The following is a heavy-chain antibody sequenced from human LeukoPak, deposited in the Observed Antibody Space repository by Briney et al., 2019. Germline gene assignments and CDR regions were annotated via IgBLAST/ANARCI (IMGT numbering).Heavy chain of an antibody. D-gene: IGHD3-10*01. CDR1: GSTVSSYW. CDR2: IKQDGSDE. V-gene: IGHV3-7*01. CDR3: AWSYGSGSYYPFDY. Sequence: PGGSLRLSCVASGSTVSSYWMSWVRQAPGKGLEWVAIIKQDGSDEYYVDSVKGRFTISRDNARYSLSLQMNSPRAEDTAVYYCAWSYGSGSYYPFDYWGQGTLVTVSS. J-gene: IGHJ4*02.